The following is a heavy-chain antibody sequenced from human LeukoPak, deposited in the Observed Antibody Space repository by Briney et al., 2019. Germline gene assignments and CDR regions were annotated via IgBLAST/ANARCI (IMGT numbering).Heavy chain of an antibody. Sequence: ASVKVSFMASGYTFTNYYMNWVGQAPGQGLDGMGIINSSGGSTSYAQKSQGRVTVTRDTSTSTVYMELSSLRSEDTGMYYCAREGEIGYDLSDYWGQGTLVTVSS. CDR3: AREGEIGYDLSDY. D-gene: IGHD5-12*01. CDR2: INSSGGST. CDR1: GYTFTNYY. J-gene: IGHJ4*02. V-gene: IGHV1-46*01.